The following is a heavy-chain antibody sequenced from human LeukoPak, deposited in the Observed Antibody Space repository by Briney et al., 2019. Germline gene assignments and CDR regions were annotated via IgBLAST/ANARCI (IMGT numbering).Heavy chain of an antibody. V-gene: IGHV4-31*03. CDR1: GGSISSGGYY. CDR3: ARGRVVEALDY. J-gene: IGHJ4*02. Sequence: PSETLSLTCTVSGGSISSGGYYWSWIRQHPGKGLEWIGYIYYSGSTYYNPSLKSRVTLSVDTSKNQFSLKLSSVTAADTAVYYCARGRVVEALDYWGQGTLVTVSS. D-gene: IGHD2-2*01. CDR2: IYYSGST.